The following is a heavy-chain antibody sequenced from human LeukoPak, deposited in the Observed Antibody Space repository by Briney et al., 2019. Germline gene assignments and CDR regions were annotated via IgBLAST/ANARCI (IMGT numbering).Heavy chain of an antibody. CDR2: IYPGDSDT. CDR3: ARVYCGGDCYLGDGFDI. CDR1: GFHFTSYW. D-gene: IGHD2-21*01. J-gene: IGHJ3*02. Sequence: GESLKISCKGSGFHFTSYWIGWVRQMPGKGLEWMGIIYPGDSDTRYSPSFQGQVTISADKSISTAYLQWTSLKASDTAMYYCARVYCGGDCYLGDGFDIWGQGTMITVSS. V-gene: IGHV5-51*01.